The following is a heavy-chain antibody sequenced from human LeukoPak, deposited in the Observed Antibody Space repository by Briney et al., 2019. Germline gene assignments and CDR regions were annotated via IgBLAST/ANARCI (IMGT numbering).Heavy chain of an antibody. Sequence: PSETLSLTCTVSGGSISSYYWSWIRQPAGKGLEWIGRIYTSGSNNYNPSLKSRVTMSVDTSKNQFSLKLSSVTAADTAVYYCARLGWQWLVYAFDIWGQGTMVTVSS. D-gene: IGHD6-19*01. J-gene: IGHJ3*02. V-gene: IGHV4-4*07. CDR2: IYTSGSN. CDR3: ARLGWQWLVYAFDI. CDR1: GGSISSYY.